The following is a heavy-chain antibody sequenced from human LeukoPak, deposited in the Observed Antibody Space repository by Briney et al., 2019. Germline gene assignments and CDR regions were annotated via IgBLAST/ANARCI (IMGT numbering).Heavy chain of an antibody. V-gene: IGHV4-4*07. Sequence: PSETLSLTCTVSGGSISSYYWSWIRQPAGKGLEWIGRIYTSGSTNYNPSLKSRVTISVDKSKNQFSLKLSSVTAADTAVYYCARDLYSSSWLYNWFDPWGQGTLVIVSS. CDR1: GGSISSYY. J-gene: IGHJ5*02. CDR3: ARDLYSSSWLYNWFDP. CDR2: IYTSGST. D-gene: IGHD6-13*01.